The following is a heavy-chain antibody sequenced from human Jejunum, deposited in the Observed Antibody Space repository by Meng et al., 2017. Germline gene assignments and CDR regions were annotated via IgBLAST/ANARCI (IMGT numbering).Heavy chain of an antibody. CDR2: IHYSGGT. CDR3: ARATAGNSEYFQN. J-gene: IGHJ1*01. D-gene: IGHD4-23*01. V-gene: IGHV4-31*03. Sequence: QVQLHVSGPGLVKPAQTLSLTCTVPGGSMNSAGHYWSWIRQDPGKRLEWIGYIHYSGGTYYNPSLKSRVTISVDTSKNQFSLKLNSVSAADTAVYYCARATAGNSEYFQNWGQGTLVTVSS. CDR1: GGSMNSAGHY.